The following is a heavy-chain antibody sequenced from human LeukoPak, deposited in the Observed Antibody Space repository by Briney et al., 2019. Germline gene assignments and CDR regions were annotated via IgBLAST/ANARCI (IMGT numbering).Heavy chain of an antibody. CDR3: ARAVGPFDY. CDR2: IWYDGSNK. J-gene: IGHJ4*02. D-gene: IGHD3/OR15-3a*01. Sequence: GRPLRLSCAASGFTFSTYGMHWVRQAPGKGLEWVAVIWYDGSNKFYGDSVKGRFTISRDNSENMLYLQMNGLRAEDTAVYYCARAVGPFDYWGQGTLVTVSS. CDR1: GFTFSTYG. V-gene: IGHV3-33*01.